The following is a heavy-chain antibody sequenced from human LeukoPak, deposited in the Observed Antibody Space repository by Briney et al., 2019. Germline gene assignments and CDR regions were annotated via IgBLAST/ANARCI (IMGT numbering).Heavy chain of an antibody. CDR3: SAAGGVLLAGHFQR. Sequence: SETLSLTCTVSGGSISSSSYYWGWIRQPPGKGLEWIGSIYYSGSTYYNPSLKSRVTISVDTSKNQFSLKLSSVTAADTAVYYCSAAGGVLLAGHFQRWGQGTLVTVSS. J-gene: IGHJ1*01. CDR2: IYYSGST. D-gene: IGHD6-13*01. V-gene: IGHV4-39*01. CDR1: GGSISSSSYY.